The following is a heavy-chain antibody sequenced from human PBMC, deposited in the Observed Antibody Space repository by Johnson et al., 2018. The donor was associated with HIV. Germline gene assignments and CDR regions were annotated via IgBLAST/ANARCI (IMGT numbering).Heavy chain of an antibody. D-gene: IGHD6-13*01. CDR1: GFIFNSYG. CDR2: IRYDGSNG. CDR3: AKKQAAAGTGGGAFDI. V-gene: IGHV3-30*02. J-gene: IGHJ3*02. Sequence: QVQLVESGGGLVHPGGSLRLSCAASGFIFNSYGMHWVRQAPGKGLEWVAFIRYDGSNGYYGDSVKGRFTISRDNSKNTLYLQMKSLRTEDTAVYYCAKKQAAAGTGGGAFDIWGQGTMVTVSS.